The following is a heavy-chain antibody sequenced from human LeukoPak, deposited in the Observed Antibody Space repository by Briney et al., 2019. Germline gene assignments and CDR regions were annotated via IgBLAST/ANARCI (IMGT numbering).Heavy chain of an antibody. Sequence: GGSLRLSCAASGFTFSNLAMGWVRQAPGKGLEWVSVISDSGGETYYADSVKGRFTISRDNSRNTLYLQMNSLRVEDTAVCYCAKDARRSSGWYFFDHWGQGTLVTVSS. J-gene: IGHJ4*02. CDR3: AKDARRSSGWYFFDH. D-gene: IGHD6-19*01. CDR1: GFTFSNLA. V-gene: IGHV3-23*01. CDR2: ISDSGGET.